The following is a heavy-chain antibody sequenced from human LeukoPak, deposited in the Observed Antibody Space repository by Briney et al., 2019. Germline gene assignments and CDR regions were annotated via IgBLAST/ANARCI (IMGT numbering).Heavy chain of an antibody. J-gene: IGHJ6*04. CDR1: GFTFSAYS. Sequence: GRSLRLSSAASGFTFSAYSLHWLRQAPGKGLEWVADLSYDGSNQYYADSVKGRFTISRDTSKNVLYLQMNSLGAEDTAVYYCAREYGIAAVGGLDVWGKGITVTVSS. D-gene: IGHD6-25*01. CDR3: AREYGIAAVGGLDV. V-gene: IGHV3-30*04. CDR2: LSYDGSNQ.